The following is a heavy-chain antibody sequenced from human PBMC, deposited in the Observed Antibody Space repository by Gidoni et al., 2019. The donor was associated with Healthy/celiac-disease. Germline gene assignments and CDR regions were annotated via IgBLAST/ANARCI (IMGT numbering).Heavy chain of an antibody. CDR2: IYPGDSDT. CDR1: GYSFTSYW. V-gene: IGHV5-51*01. CDR3: ARDNWNYDDDYYYYGMDV. J-gene: IGHJ6*02. Sequence: EVQLVQSGAEVKKPGESLKISCKGSGYSFTSYWIGWVRQMPGKGLEWMGIIYPGDSDTRYSPSFQGQVTISADKSISTAYLQWSSLKASDTAMYYCARDNWNYDDDYYYYGMDVWGQGTTVTVSS. D-gene: IGHD1-7*01.